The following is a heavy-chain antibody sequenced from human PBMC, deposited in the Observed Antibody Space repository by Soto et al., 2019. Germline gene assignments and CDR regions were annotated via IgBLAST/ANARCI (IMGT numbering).Heavy chain of an antibody. CDR3: APVQKARERYDSDMDV. CDR2: ISAYNGNT. D-gene: IGHD1-26*01. V-gene: IGHV1-18*01. CDR1: GYTFTSYG. Sequence: QVQLVQSGAEVKKPGASVKVSCKASGYTFTSYGISWVRQAPGQGLEWMGWISAYNGNTNYAQKLQGRVTMTTDTCGSTGKPELKNLKAADTALDSAAPVQKARERYDSDMDVWGKVTT. J-gene: IGHJ6*04.